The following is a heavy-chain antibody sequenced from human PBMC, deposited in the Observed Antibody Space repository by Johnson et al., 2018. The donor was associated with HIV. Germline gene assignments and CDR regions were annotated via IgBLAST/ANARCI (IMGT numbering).Heavy chain of an antibody. Sequence: VLLVESGGGLVKPGGSLRLSCAASGFTFDDYAMHWVRQAPGKGLEWVSGISWNSGSIGYADSVKGRFTISRDNAKNSLYLQMNSLRAEDTALYYCAKDLALSGYLDAFDIWGQGTMVTVSS. J-gene: IGHJ3*02. CDR2: ISWNSGSI. CDR3: AKDLALSGYLDAFDI. D-gene: IGHD3-22*01. V-gene: IGHV3-9*01. CDR1: GFTFDDYA.